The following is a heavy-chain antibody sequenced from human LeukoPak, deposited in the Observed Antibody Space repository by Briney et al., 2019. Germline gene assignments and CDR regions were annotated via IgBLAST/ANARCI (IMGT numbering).Heavy chain of an antibody. CDR1: GGSISSYY. D-gene: IGHD6-19*01. CDR2: IHDSGST. V-gene: IGHV4-59*08. Sequence: SETLSLTCTVSGGSISSYYWNWIRQPPGKGLEWIGYIHDSGSTKYNPSLKSRVAISVDTSKNQFSLKLSSVTAADTAVYYCARWYYSGCAFDYWGQGTLVTVSS. J-gene: IGHJ4*02. CDR3: ARWYYSGCAFDY.